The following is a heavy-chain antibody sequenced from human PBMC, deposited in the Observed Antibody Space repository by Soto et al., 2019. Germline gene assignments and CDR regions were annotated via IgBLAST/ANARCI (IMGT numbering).Heavy chain of an antibody. CDR3: ARPSDEYSSSYDAFDI. Sequence: GESLKISCKGSGYSFTSYWIGWVRQMPGKGLEWMGIIYPGDSDTRYSPSFQGQVTISADKSISTAYLQWSSLKASDTAMYYCARPSDEYSSSYDAFDIWGQGTMVTVSS. D-gene: IGHD6-6*01. V-gene: IGHV5-51*01. CDR1: GYSFTSYW. J-gene: IGHJ3*02. CDR2: IYPGDSDT.